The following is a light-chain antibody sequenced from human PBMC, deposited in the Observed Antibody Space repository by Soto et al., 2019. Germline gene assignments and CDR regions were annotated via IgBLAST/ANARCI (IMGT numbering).Light chain of an antibody. CDR1: QSVSSY. V-gene: IGKV3-11*01. CDR2: DAS. J-gene: IGKJ1*01. Sequence: EIVLTQSPATLSLSPGERATLSCRASQSVSSYLAWYQQKPGQAPRLLIYDASNRATGIPARFSGSGSGTEFTLTISSLQSEDSAVYFCQQCNNWPPWTFGQGTKV. CDR3: QQCNNWPPWT.